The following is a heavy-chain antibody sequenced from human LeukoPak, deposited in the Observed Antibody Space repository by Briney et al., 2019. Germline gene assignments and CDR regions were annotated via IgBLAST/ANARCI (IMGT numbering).Heavy chain of an antibody. CDR2: VSESGVGT. J-gene: IGHJ4*02. V-gene: IGHV3-23*01. D-gene: IGHD3-10*01. Sequence: GGSLRLSCVASGFTFSTYVMGWVRQVPGKGLEWVSSVSESGVGTYYADSVKGRFTISRDNSKNTLYLQMNSLRADDTALYYCAKQRPGTPSGLDYWGQGTLVTVSS. CDR3: AKQRPGTPSGLDY. CDR1: GFTFSTYV.